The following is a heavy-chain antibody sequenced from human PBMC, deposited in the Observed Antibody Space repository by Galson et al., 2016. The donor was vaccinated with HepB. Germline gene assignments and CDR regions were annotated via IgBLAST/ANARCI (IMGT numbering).Heavy chain of an antibody. CDR3: ARGRDVVARSGVDF. V-gene: IGHV3-23*01. J-gene: IGHJ4*02. CDR1: GFSFNNCA. CDR2: IVGNGGST. Sequence: SLRLSCAASGFSFNNCAMHWVRQAPGKGLEWVSAIVGNGGSTFYADSLQGRFAIPRDNSKNTLYLQMKSLRAADTAIYYCARGRDVVARSGVDFWGQGTLVTVSS. D-gene: IGHD3-3*01.